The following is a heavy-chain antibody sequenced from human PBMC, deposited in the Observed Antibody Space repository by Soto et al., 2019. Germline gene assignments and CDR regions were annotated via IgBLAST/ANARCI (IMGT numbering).Heavy chain of an antibody. CDR2: IIPVFDTV. J-gene: IGHJ4*02. V-gene: IGHV1-69*01. CDR3: SRGGSGYVWFNEF. Sequence: QEQLVQSGAEVKKSGSSVKVSCKDTGGLFSSYAVSWVRQAPGQGLEWMGGIIPVFDTVYYAQKFQGRVSITADASRNTAYMELSSLRSEDTGMYCCSRGGSGYVWFNEFWGQGTLVTVSS. D-gene: IGHD3-22*01. CDR1: GGLFSSYA.